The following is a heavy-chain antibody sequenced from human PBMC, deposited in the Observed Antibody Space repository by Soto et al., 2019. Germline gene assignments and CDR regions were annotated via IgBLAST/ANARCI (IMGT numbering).Heavy chain of an antibody. CDR1: GFTFGDYT. Sequence: GGSLRLSCTASGFTFGDYTMNWFRQAPGKGLEWVAFIRTTTNGGTTEYAASVKGRFAISRDDSKSIAYLQMNSLKIEDTAVYYCAKTANGWFSAFDIWGQGTMVTVSS. V-gene: IGHV3-49*03. CDR3: AKTANGWFSAFDI. CDR2: IRTTTNGGTT. D-gene: IGHD6-19*01. J-gene: IGHJ3*02.